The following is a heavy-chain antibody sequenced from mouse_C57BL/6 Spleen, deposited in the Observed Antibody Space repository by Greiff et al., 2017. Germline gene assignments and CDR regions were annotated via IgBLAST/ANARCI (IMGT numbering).Heavy chain of an antibody. CDR1: GYTFTDYY. D-gene: IGHD2-4*01. CDR2: INPNNGGT. V-gene: IGHV1-26*01. Sequence: EVQLQQSGPELVKPGASVKISCKASGYTFTDYYMNWVKQSHGMSLEWIGDINPNNGGTSYNQKFKGKATLTVDKSSSTAYMELRSLTSEDSAVYYCARGVYDYDAFAYWGQGTLVTVSA. CDR3: ARGVYDYDAFAY. J-gene: IGHJ3*01.